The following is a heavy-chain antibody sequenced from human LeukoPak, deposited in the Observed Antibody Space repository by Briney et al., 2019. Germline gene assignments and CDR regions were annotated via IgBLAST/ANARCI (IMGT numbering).Heavy chain of an antibody. D-gene: IGHD3-22*01. CDR1: GFTLSSYA. J-gene: IGHJ4*02. CDR2: ISYDGSNK. V-gene: IGHV3-30-3*01. Sequence: PGRSLTLSCAASGFTLSSYAMHWVRQPRGKGLVWVAVISYDGSNKYYTDSVKGRFTISRDNSKNTLSLQMNSLRAADTAVYYCARDNYYDSSGQNGPYYFDYWGQGTLVTVSS. CDR3: ARDNYYDSSGQNGPYYFDY.